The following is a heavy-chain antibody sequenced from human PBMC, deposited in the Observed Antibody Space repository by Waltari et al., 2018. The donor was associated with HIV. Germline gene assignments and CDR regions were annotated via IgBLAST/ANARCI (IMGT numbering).Heavy chain of an antibody. D-gene: IGHD2-2*01. J-gene: IGHJ4*02. CDR2: MYYTGTT. V-gene: IGHV4-39*01. CDR1: GGAFSGRSSY. Sequence: QLQLQESCPGLVKPPETLSITCSICGGAFSGRSSYWRWIRQAQGKGLEWIGSMYYTGTTYYSPSLKSRFTISVDRAKSQISLKLNSVTAADTAVYYCARQTAGAAMVGPQTYFFDSWGQGTLVTVSS. CDR3: ARQTAGAAMVGPQTYFFDS.